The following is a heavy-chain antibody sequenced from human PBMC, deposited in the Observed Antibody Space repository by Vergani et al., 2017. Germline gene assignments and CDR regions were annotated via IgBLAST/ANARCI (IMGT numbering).Heavy chain of an antibody. J-gene: IGHJ4*01. CDR2: ISASETPK. CDR3: ARAYGRYDWFDY. V-gene: IGHV3-23*01. D-gene: IGHD1-20*01. CDR1: GFIFSTYA. Sequence: EVQLLESGGDLVQPGGSLRLSCTASGFIFSTYAMSWVRQAPGKGLEWVSGISASETPKNYADSVEGRVTISRDNSKNTLYLQMNSLRVEDTAVYYCARAYGRYDWFDYWGQRTLVTVSS.